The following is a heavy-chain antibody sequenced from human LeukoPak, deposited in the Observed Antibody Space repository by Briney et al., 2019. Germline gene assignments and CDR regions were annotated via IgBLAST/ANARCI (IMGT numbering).Heavy chain of an antibody. D-gene: IGHD2-2*01. CDR3: ARGPLGYCSSTSCYYMDV. V-gene: IGHV4-34*01. CDR1: GGSFSGYY. CDR2: INHSGST. Sequence: SETLSLTCAVYGGSFSGYYWSWIRQPPGKGLEWIGEINHSGSTNYNPSLKSRVTISVDMSKNQFSLKLSSVTAADTAVYYCARGPLGYCSSTSCYYMDVWGKGTTVTISS. J-gene: IGHJ6*03.